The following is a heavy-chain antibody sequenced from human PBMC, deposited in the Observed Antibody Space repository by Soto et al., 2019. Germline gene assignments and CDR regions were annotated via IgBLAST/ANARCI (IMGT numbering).Heavy chain of an antibody. V-gene: IGHV3-11*05. Sequence: QVQLVESGGGLVRPGGSLRLSCAASGFTFSDYYMTWIRQAPGKWLEWVSYITGSSDYTNYADSVKGRFTISRDNVKNSLYLQMNSLIAHDTAIYYCAREYYYGMDVWGQGTTVTVSS. CDR2: ITGSSDYT. CDR3: AREYYYGMDV. CDR1: GFTFSDYY. J-gene: IGHJ6*02.